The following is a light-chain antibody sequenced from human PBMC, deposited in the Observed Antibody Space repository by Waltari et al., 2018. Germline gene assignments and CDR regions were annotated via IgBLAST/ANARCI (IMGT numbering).Light chain of an antibody. CDR2: FGS. CDR3: QLSYTTPHT. J-gene: IGKJ2*01. CDR1: QDIIPD. V-gene: IGKV1-39*01. Sequence: DIQMTQSLSSLSTSVGDRVTIACRASQDIIPDLNWYQQKAGKAPKPSITFGSTLQSGVSSRLSGSGSGTDFTLTITNVQPEDSAYYYCQLSYTTPHTFRQGTKVEI.